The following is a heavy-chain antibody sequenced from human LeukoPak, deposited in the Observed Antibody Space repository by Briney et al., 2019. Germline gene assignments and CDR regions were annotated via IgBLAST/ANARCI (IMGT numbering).Heavy chain of an antibody. J-gene: IGHJ3*01. CDR1: GDSISSGNY. CDR2: IFHRGAT. Sequence: SETLSLTCTVSGDSISSGNYWGWIRQPPGKELEWIGNIFHRGATYYNPSLKSRVTISVDTSKNQFSVKLTSVTAADTATYYCARDAHIRMAFDVWGQGTKVTVSS. V-gene: IGHV4-38-2*02. CDR3: ARDAHIRMAFDV.